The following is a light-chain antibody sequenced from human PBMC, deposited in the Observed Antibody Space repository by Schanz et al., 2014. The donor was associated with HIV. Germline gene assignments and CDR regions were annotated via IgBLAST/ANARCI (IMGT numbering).Light chain of an antibody. CDR3: QQSYSTPVYT. J-gene: IGKJ2*01. CDR1: QSVGSN. Sequence: EIVMTQSPATLSVSPGERATLSCRASQSVGSNLAWYQQKPGQAPRLLIHGAATRATGIPARFSGSGSGTDFTLTISSLQPEDFATYYCQQSYSTPVYTFGQGTKLEIK. CDR2: GAA. V-gene: IGKV3-15*01.